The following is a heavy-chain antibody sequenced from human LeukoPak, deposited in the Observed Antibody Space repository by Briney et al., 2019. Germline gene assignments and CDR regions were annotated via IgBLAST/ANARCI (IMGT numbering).Heavy chain of an antibody. D-gene: IGHD4-17*01. CDR1: GGSFSGYY. Sequence: PSETLSLTCAVYGGSFSGYYWSWIRQPPGKGLEWIGEINHSGSTNYNPSLKSRVTISVDTSKNQFSLKLSSVTAADTAVYYCARGIQVRVTKTGHPHFDYWGQGTLLTVSS. CDR3: ARGIQVRVTKTGHPHFDY. J-gene: IGHJ4*02. CDR2: INHSGST. V-gene: IGHV4-34*01.